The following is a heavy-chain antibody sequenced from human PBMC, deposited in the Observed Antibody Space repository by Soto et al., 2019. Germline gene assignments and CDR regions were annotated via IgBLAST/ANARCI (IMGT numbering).Heavy chain of an antibody. Sequence: QVQLVQSGAEVKKPGSSVKVSCKASGGTFSSYTISWVRQAPGQGLEWMGRIIPILGIANYAQKFQGRVTITEDKSTSQAYMELSSLRSEDTAVYYCARDAGLTGGGYYYMDVWGKGTTVTVSS. CDR1: GGTFSSYT. J-gene: IGHJ6*03. V-gene: IGHV1-69*08. D-gene: IGHD7-27*01. CDR3: ARDAGLTGGGYYYMDV. CDR2: IIPILGIA.